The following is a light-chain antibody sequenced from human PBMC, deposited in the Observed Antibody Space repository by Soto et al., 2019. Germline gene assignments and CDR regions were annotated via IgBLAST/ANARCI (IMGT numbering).Light chain of an antibody. CDR3: EQYDSSSLT. CDR1: QSVTTTS. CDR2: ATS. J-gene: IGKJ4*01. Sequence: EIVLTQSPSTLSLYPGERATLSCRASQSVTTTSLSWYQQKPGQAPRLLIYATSSRATGIPNRFSGSGSGTDFTLTINRLEPEDFAVYYCEQYDSSSLTFGGGTKVEIK. V-gene: IGKV3-20*01.